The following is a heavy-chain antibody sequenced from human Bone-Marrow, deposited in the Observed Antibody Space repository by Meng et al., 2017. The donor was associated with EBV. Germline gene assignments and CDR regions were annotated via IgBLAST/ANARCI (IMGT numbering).Heavy chain of an antibody. V-gene: IGHV7-4-1*02. CDR2: VHTDTGNP. Sequence: QMRVVQIRFGLYQPWASVKVSCNASGYHLPDYSLNWVRPAPGQGLEWMGWVHTDTGNPTYAQGLTGRFVFSLDTSVSKAYLQISSLKAEDTAVYYCARFGELFRNWFDPWGQGTLVTVSS. J-gene: IGHJ5*02. CDR1: GYHLPDYS. D-gene: IGHD3-10*01. CDR3: ARFGELFRNWFDP.